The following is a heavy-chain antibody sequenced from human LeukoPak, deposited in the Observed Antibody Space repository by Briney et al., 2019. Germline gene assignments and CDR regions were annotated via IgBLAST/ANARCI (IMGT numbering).Heavy chain of an antibody. Sequence: GGSLRLSCAASGFTFSSYEMNWVRQAPGKGLEWVSTIKGIGPTTYYADSVKGRFTISRDNARNSLFLQMSSLRADDTAIYCCARGGYSNQYSAYYYYMDVWGKGTTDTVSS. D-gene: IGHD4-11*01. CDR1: GFTFSSYE. J-gene: IGHJ6*03. V-gene: IGHV3-48*03. CDR2: IKGIGPTT. CDR3: ARGGYSNQYSAYYYYMDV.